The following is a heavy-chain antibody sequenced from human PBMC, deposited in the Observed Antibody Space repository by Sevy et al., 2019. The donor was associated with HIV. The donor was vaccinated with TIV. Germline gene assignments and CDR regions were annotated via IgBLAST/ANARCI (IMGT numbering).Heavy chain of an antibody. CDR1: GGSIKSSFYY. D-gene: IGHD6-13*01. CDR3: ARVEFDMYTSRGWIDS. Sequence: SETLSLTCTVSGGSIKSSFYYWGWIRQPPGKGLEWIGNIYYSASTYYNPSLKSRVTISVDTSKNHFSLKLSSVTAADTAVYYCARVEFDMYTSRGWIDSWGQGALVTASS. V-gene: IGHV4-39*02. J-gene: IGHJ5*01. CDR2: IYYSAST.